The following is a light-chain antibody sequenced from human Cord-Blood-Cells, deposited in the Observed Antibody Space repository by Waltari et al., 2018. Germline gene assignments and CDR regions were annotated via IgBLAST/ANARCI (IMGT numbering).Light chain of an antibody. CDR1: SSNIGSNT. V-gene: IGLV1-44*01. J-gene: IGLJ2*01. CDR3: AAWDDSLNGVV. CDR2: SNN. Sequence: QSVLTQPPSASGTPGQRVTISCSGSSSNIGSNTVNWYQQVPGTAPKLLIYSNNRRPSGVPDRFSGSKSGTLASLAISGLQSEDEADYYCAAWDDSLNGVVFGGGTKLTVL.